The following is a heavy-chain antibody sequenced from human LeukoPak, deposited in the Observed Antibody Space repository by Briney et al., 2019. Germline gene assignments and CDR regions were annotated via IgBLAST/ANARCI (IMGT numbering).Heavy chain of an antibody. D-gene: IGHD3-3*01. Sequence: PSETLSLTCTVSGGSISGYYWSWSRQPPGKGLEWIGYIYKTGSTNYKSSLKSRVTMSLDTSKNQFSLRLNSVTAADTAVYYCASSYYDFWSDTYYFEYWGQGTLVTVSS. CDR1: GGSISGYY. V-gene: IGHV4-59*01. CDR3: ASSYYDFWSDTYYFEY. J-gene: IGHJ4*02. CDR2: IYKTGST.